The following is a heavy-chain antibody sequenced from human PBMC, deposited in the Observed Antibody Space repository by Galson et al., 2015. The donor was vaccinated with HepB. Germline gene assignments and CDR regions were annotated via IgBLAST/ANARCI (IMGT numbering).Heavy chain of an antibody. CDR2: IDHSGST. J-gene: IGHJ4*02. Sequence: SLTCTVSGASISSNSYYWGWIRQPPGKGLAWIGNIDHSGSTYYNPSLKSRVTISLDKSKNHLSLKLNSVTAADTAVYYCARRIAVAGDPFDYWGQGTLVTVSS. CDR3: ARRIAVAGDPFDY. V-gene: IGHV4-39*02. CDR1: GASISSNSYY. D-gene: IGHD6-19*01.